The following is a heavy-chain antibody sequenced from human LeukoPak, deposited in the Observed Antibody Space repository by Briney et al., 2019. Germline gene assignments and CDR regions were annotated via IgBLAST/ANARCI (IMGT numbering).Heavy chain of an antibody. CDR3: ARDMRLDYGDYRWFDP. Sequence: PSQTLSLTCTVSGGSISSGGYYWSWIRQHPGKGLEWIGYIYYSGSTYYNPSLKSRVTISVDTSKNQFSLKLSSVTAADTAVYYCARDMRLDYGDYRWFDPWGQGTLVTVSS. D-gene: IGHD4-17*01. J-gene: IGHJ5*02. V-gene: IGHV4-31*03. CDR2: IYYSGST. CDR1: GGSISSGGYY.